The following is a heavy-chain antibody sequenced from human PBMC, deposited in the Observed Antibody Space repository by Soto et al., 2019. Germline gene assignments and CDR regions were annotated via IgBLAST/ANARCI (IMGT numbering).Heavy chain of an antibody. J-gene: IGHJ4*02. V-gene: IGHV3-23*01. CDR3: AKDAGNEESLFDY. Sequence: EAQLLESGGGLVQPGGSLRLSCAASGFTFNTFALTWVRQAPGKGLEWVSTVNNDGRNTHYADSVEGRFTISRDNSKNTLYLQMGSLRAEDTAIYYCAKDAGNEESLFDYWGQGTLVTVSS. CDR2: VNNDGRNT. CDR1: GFTFNTFA.